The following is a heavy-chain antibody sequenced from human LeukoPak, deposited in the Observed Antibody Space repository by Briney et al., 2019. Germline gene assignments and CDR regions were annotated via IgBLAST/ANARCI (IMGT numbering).Heavy chain of an antibody. J-gene: IGHJ4*02. V-gene: IGHV1-8*02. CDR1: GYTFTSYA. CDR2: MNPNSDNT. CDR3: ARGLGPGFCSSTSCYGDKSFDY. Sequence: ASVKVSCKASGYTFTSYAMNWVRQATGQGLEWMGWMNPNSDNTDYAQKFQDRVTMTRNTSISTAYMELSSLRSEDTAVYYCARGLGPGFCSSTSCYGDKSFDYWGQGTLVTVSS. D-gene: IGHD2-2*01.